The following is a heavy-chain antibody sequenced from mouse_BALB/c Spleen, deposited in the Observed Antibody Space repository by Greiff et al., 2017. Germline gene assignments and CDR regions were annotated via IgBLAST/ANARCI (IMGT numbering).Heavy chain of an antibody. D-gene: IGHD1-2*01. J-gene: IGHJ4*01. CDR3: VFGVYYGYDAMDY. Sequence: EVQLQQSGAELVKPGASVKLSCTASGFNIKDTYMHWVKQRPEQGLEWIGRIDPANGNTKYDPKFQGKATITADTSSNTAYLQLSSLTSEDTAVYYCVFGVYYGYDAMDYWGQGTSVTVSS. CDR1: GFNIKDTY. V-gene: IGHV14-3*02. CDR2: IDPANGNT.